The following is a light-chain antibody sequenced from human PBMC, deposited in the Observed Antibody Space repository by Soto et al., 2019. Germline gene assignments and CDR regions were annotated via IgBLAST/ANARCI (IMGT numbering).Light chain of an antibody. V-gene: IGKV1-9*01. Sequence: IQLTQSPSSLSASVGDRVTITCRASQGINKFLAWYQQRPGKAPQLLVYGASTLQSGVPSRFSGSESGTDFTLNISSLQPEDFATYYCQQLTNFRFTFGQGTKLDIK. J-gene: IGKJ2*01. CDR2: GAS. CDR3: QQLTNFRFT. CDR1: QGINKF.